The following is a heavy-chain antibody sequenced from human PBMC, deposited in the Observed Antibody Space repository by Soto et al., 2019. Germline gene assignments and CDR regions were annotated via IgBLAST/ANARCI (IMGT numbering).Heavy chain of an antibody. CDR2: SSSGSSDI. D-gene: IGHD3-3*01. J-gene: IGHJ3*01. Sequence: GGSLRLSCIVSGFTVSYSDIDWVRQAPWKGLEWVSSSSSGSSDIYYADSVRGRFTVSRDNAKNSMYLQINRLRAEATAVYYCAREQGRLMERLRDGRDVWGQVTMVTVSS. CDR3: AREQGRLMERLRDGRDV. CDR1: GFTVSYSD. V-gene: IGHV3-21*01.